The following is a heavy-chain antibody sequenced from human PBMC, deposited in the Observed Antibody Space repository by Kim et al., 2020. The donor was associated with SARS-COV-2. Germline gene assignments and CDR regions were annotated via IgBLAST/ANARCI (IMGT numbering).Heavy chain of an antibody. CDR1: GDSISSDDYY. Sequence: SETLSLTCTVSGDSISSDDYYWSWIRQPPGKGLEWLGYIYASGDTYYNPSLQSRVTISVDTSKNQFSLKVNSVTAADTAVYYCARGGSSSSYDSNPDYWG. J-gene: IGHJ4*01. CDR3: ARGGSSSSYDSNPDY. CDR2: IYASGDT. D-gene: IGHD3-22*01. V-gene: IGHV4-30-4*01.